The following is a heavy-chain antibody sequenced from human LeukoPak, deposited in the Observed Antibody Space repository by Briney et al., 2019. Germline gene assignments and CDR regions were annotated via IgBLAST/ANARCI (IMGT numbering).Heavy chain of an antibody. V-gene: IGHV3-53*01. CDR2: IYSADSA. CDR3: ARWYYDSSGYSFDY. J-gene: IGHJ4*02. CDR1: GFTVSRNY. Sequence: PGGSLRLSCAASGFTVSRNYMSWVRQAPGKGLEWVSVIYSADSAYYADSVRGRFTISRDNSKNTLYLQMNSLRADDTAVYYCARWYYDSSGYSFDYWGQGTLVTVSS. D-gene: IGHD3-22*01.